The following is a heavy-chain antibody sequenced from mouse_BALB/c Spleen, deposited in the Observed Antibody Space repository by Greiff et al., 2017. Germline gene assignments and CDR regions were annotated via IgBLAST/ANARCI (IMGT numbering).Heavy chain of an antibody. CDR1: GYTFTDYW. V-gene: IGHV1-69*01. CDR3: ARRYGYDYAMDY. D-gene: IGHD2-2*01. CDR2: IDTSDSYT. Sequence: QVQLQQPGAELVMPGASVKMSCKASGYTFTDYWMHWVKQRPGQGLEWIGAIDTSDSYTSYNQKFKGKATLTVDESSSTAYMQLSSLTSEDSAVYYCARRYGYDYAMDYWGQGTSVTVSS. J-gene: IGHJ4*01.